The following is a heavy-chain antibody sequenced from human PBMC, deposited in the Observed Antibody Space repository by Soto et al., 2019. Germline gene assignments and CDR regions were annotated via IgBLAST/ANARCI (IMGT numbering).Heavy chain of an antibody. V-gene: IGHV3-23*01. J-gene: IGHJ5*02. D-gene: IGHD3-16*02. Sequence: PGGSLRLSCAASGFTFSSYAMSWVRQAPGKGLEWVSGTLDSGGSTYYADSVKGRFTISRDNSKNTLFLQVNSLRAEDTAVYYCARGHEGGVITFGGVIVLSNWFDPWGQGTLVTVSS. CDR1: GFTFSSYA. CDR3: ARGHEGGVITFGGVIVLSNWFDP. CDR2: TLDSGGST.